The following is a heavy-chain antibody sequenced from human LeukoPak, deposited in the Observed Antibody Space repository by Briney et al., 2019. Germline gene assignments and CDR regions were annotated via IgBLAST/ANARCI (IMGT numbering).Heavy chain of an antibody. CDR3: ARDAGHISYWGRFDY. D-gene: IGHD7-27*01. V-gene: IGHV3-23*01. CDR1: GFTFSSNA. J-gene: IGHJ4*02. CDR2: ISGTGGST. Sequence: TGGSLRLSCAASGFTFSSNAVNWVRQAPGKGLEWVSTISGTGGSTYYADSLKGRFTISRDNSKNTLYLQIDSLRAEDTAVYYCARDAGHISYWGRFDYWGPGILVTVSS.